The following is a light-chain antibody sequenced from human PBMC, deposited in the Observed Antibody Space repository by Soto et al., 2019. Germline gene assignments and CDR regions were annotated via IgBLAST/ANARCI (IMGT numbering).Light chain of an antibody. J-gene: IGKJ4*01. CDR2: DAS. V-gene: IGKV3-11*01. CDR3: QQRSNWPRHLT. CDR1: QSVSSY. Sequence: EIVLTQSPATLSLSPGERATLSCRASQSVSSYLAWYQQKPGQAPRLLIYDASNRATGIPARFSGSGSGTDFTLTISIREPEDFAVYYCQQRSNWPRHLTFCGGTKVEIK.